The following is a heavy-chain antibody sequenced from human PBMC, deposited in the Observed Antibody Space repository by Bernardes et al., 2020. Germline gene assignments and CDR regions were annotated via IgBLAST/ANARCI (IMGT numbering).Heavy chain of an antibody. Sequence: SETLSLTCTVSGGSITSHFWSWIRKPPGKGLEWIGYIYYSGSTNYNASLRSRITISLDSSKNQFSLRLSSVTAADTAVYYCARGFSGDYVFYFDNWGQGTQVTVSS. J-gene: IGHJ4*02. CDR1: GGSITSHF. CDR2: IYYSGST. V-gene: IGHV4-59*11. CDR3: ARGFSGDYVFYFDN. D-gene: IGHD4-17*01.